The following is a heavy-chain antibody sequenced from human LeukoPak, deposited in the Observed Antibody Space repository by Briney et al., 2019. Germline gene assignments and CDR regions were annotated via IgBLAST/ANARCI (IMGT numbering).Heavy chain of an antibody. Sequence: PSETLSLTCAVYGGSFSGYYWSWIRQPPGKGLEWIGEINHSGSTNYNPSLKSRVTISVDTSKNQFSLKLSSVTAADTAVYYCARREKHPLGNWFDPWGQGTLVTVSS. D-gene: IGHD3-10*01. CDR2: INHSGST. J-gene: IGHJ5*02. CDR3: ARREKHPLGNWFDP. CDR1: GGSFSGYY. V-gene: IGHV4-34*01.